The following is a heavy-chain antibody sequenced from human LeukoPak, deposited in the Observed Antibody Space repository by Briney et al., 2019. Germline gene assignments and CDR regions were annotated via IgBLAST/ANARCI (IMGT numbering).Heavy chain of an antibody. Sequence: GRSLRLSCAASGFTFSTYGMHWVRQAPGKGLEWVAVISYDGSNKYYADSVKGRFTISRDSSKNTVYLQMNSLRSDDTAVYYCARDLLWDTASFDYWGQGTLVTVSS. CDR3: ARDLLWDTASFDY. CDR2: ISYDGSNK. J-gene: IGHJ4*02. V-gene: IGHV3-30*03. CDR1: GFTFSTYG. D-gene: IGHD5-18*01.